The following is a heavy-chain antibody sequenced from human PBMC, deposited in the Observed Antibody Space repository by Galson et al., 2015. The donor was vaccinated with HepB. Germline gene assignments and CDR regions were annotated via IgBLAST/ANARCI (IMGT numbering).Heavy chain of an antibody. D-gene: IGHD6-13*01. J-gene: IGHJ4*02. CDR3: ARVASYRSSWIEY. CDR1: GYSFTTHW. CDR2: IFPGDSDT. V-gene: IGHV5-51*03. Sequence: QSGAEEKKPGDSLTISCRASGYSFTTHWIAWVRQMPGKGLEWIGIIFPGDSDTGFSPSLQDQGTISAEKSIGTAYLQWSSLKASDTAMYYCARVASYRSSWIEYWCQGPLVTVSS.